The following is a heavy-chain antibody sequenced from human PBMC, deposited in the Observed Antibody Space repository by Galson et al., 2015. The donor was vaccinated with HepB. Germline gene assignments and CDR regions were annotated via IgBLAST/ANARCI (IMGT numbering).Heavy chain of an antibody. V-gene: IGHV3-33*01. CDR3: ARDLDSGYDGIFEY. Sequence: SLRLSCAASGFTFSDYGMHWVRQAPGKGLEWVAVIWNDGTYKYYADSVKGRFTISRDNSKNTLYLQMNSLRAEDTAVYYCARDLDSGYDGIFEYGGQAILVAVSS. CDR2: IWNDGTYK. J-gene: IGHJ4*02. CDR1: GFTFSDYG. D-gene: IGHD5-12*01.